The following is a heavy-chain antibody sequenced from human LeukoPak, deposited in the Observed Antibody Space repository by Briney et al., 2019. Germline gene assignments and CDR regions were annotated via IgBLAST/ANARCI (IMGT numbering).Heavy chain of an antibody. CDR1: GFTLSSYA. V-gene: IGHV3-15*01. J-gene: IGHJ4*02. CDR3: TTGFLEWLLVY. D-gene: IGHD3-3*01. CDR2: IKSKTDGGTT. Sequence: PGGSLRLSCAASGFTLSSYAMSWVRQAPGKGLEWVGRIKSKTDGGTTDYAAPVKGRFTISRDDSKNTLYLQMNSLKTEDTAVYYCTTGFLEWLLVYWGQGTLVTVSS.